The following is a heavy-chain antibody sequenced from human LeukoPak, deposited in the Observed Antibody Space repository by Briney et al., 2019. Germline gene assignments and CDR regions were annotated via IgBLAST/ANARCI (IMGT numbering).Heavy chain of an antibody. Sequence: GGSLRLSCAASGFTFNSYAMSWIRQAPGKGLEWVSTIGFGDDSAYYADSVKGRFTISRDNSKNTLYLQMNSLRAEDTAVYYCAKGAQQLVYWVDYWGQGTLVTVSS. J-gene: IGHJ4*02. D-gene: IGHD6-13*01. CDR1: GFTFNSYA. CDR2: IGFGDDSA. V-gene: IGHV3-23*01. CDR3: AKGAQQLVYWVDY.